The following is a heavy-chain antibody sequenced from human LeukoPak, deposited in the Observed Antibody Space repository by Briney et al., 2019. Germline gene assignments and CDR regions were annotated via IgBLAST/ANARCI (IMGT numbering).Heavy chain of an antibody. CDR2: ISSSSSYI. V-gene: IGHV3-21*04. Sequence: GGSLRLSCAASGFTFSSYSMNWVRQAPGKGLEWVSSISSSSSYIYYADSVKGRFTISRDNAKNSLYLQMNRPRVDDTAVYYCAKDPEDCTSTSCYPFFDNWGQGTLVTVSS. J-gene: IGHJ4*02. CDR1: GFTFSSYS. D-gene: IGHD2-2*01. CDR3: AKDPEDCTSTSCYPFFDN.